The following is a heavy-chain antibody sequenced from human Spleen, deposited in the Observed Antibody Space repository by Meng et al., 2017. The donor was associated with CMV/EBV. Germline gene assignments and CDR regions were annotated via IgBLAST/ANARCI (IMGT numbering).Heavy chain of an antibody. V-gene: IGHV4-39*01. J-gene: IGHJ5*02. Sequence: QESGPGLVSPRRALPLPCGVAGGPISTSGYYWGWIRQPPGKGLEWIGSIGHSGFTYYTPSLKSRVTVSIDTSRNQFSLWLTSVTAADTAVYYCVRSSAWVRTGFDPWGQGTLVTVSS. CDR1: GGPISTSGYY. CDR2: IGHSGFT. CDR3: VRSSAWVRTGFDP. D-gene: IGHD6-19*01.